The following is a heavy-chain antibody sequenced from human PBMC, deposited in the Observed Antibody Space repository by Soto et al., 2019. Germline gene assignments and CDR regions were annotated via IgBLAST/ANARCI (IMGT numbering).Heavy chain of an antibody. J-gene: IGHJ6*02. V-gene: IGHV5-51*01. CDR1: GYSFTSYW. CDR2: IYPGDSDT. Sequence: PGESLKISCKGSGYSFTSYWIGWVRQMPGKGLEWMGIIYPGDSDTRYSPSFQGQVTISADKSISTAYLQWSSLKASDTAMYYCASNMGQCQTLPCSSLVMDVWGQGTTVTVSS. CDR3: ASNMGQCQTLPCSSLVMDV. D-gene: IGHD3-16*01.